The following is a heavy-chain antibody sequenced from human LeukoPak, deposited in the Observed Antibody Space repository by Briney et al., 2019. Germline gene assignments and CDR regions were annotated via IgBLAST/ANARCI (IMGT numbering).Heavy chain of an antibody. D-gene: IGHD3-10*01. CDR3: ARHVGGYYNPLDY. V-gene: IGHV5-51*07. Sequence: AESLKISCKGSGYSFTSYWIGWVHQMPGRGLEWMGIIYPGDSDTRYSPSFQGQVTISADKSISTAYLQWSSLKASDTAMYYCARHVGGYYNPLDYWGQGTLVTVSS. CDR2: IYPGDSDT. J-gene: IGHJ4*02. CDR1: GYSFTSYW.